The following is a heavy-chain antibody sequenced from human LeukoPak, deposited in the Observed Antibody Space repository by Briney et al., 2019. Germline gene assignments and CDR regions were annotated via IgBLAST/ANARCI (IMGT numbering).Heavy chain of an antibody. CDR3: ARKAMIGVVNWFDP. J-gene: IGHJ5*02. V-gene: IGHV4-34*01. D-gene: IGHD3-22*01. CDR2: INHSGST. CDR1: GGSLSGYY. Sequence: SETLSLTCAVYGGSLSGYYWSWIRQPPGKGLEWIGEINHSGSTNYNPSLKSRVTISVDTSKNQFSLKLSSVTAADTAVYYCARKAMIGVVNWFDPWGQGTLVTVSS.